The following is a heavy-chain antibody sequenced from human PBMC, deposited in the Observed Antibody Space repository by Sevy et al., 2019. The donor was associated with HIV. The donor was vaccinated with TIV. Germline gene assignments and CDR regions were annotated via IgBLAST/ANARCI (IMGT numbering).Heavy chain of an antibody. CDR2: MSYDGTNE. V-gene: IGHV3-30*04. Sequence: GGSLRLSCADSGFTFSSYAMHWVRQAPGKGLEWVAVMSYDGTNEYYADSVKGRFTISRDNSKNTRFLQMNSLRAEDTAVYYCARDFSIHPGYFDNWGQGTMVTVSS. CDR3: ARDFSIHPGYFDN. J-gene: IGHJ4*02. D-gene: IGHD2-21*01. CDR1: GFTFSSYA.